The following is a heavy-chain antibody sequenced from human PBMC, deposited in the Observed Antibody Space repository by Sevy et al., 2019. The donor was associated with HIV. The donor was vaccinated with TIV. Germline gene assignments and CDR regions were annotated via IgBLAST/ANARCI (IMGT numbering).Heavy chain of an antibody. V-gene: IGHV3-74*01. CDR1: GFTFSSYW. Sequence: GGSLRLSCAASGFTFSSYWMHWVRQAPGKGLVWVSRINSDGSSTSYADSVKGRFTISRDNAKNTLHLQMNSLRAEDTAVYYCARVQAMGYYYYYYGMDVWGQGTTVTVSS. CDR3: ARVQAMGYYYYYYGMDV. D-gene: IGHD5-18*01. J-gene: IGHJ6*02. CDR2: INSDGSST.